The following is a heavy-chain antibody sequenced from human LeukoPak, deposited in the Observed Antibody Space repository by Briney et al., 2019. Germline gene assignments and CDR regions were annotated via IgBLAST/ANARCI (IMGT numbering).Heavy chain of an antibody. CDR3: ASSGSGDNYHYYGMDV. J-gene: IGHJ6*02. D-gene: IGHD3-10*01. Sequence: GGSLRLSCAASGFTVSSNYMSWVRQAPGKGLEWVSLIYSGGSTYYADSVKGRFTISRDKSKNTLYLQVTSLRAEDTAVYYCASSGSGDNYHYYGMDVWGQGTTVTVSS. V-gene: IGHV3-53*01. CDR1: GFTVSSNY. CDR2: IYSGGST.